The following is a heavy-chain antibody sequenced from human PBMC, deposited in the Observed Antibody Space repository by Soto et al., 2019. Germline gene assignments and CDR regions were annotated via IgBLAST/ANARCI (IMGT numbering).Heavy chain of an antibody. Sequence: QVQLVQSGAEVRKPGASVKLSCQASGYTFTHYYIHWVRQAPGQGLEWLGIINADTGTTSYAQTFQGRVTLSIDTSESTVYLELSGLAAEDTAVYYCASCPIYVGESYFAYWGQGNLVTVSS. J-gene: IGHJ4*02. V-gene: IGHV1-46*01. CDR1: GYTFTHYY. CDR3: ASCPIYVGESYFAY. D-gene: IGHD3-16*01. CDR2: INADTGTT.